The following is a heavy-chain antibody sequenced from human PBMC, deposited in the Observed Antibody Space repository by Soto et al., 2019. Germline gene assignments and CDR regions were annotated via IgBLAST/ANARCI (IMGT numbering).Heavy chain of an antibody. CDR1: GGTFSSYA. CDR2: IIPIFGTA. J-gene: IGHJ4*02. D-gene: IGHD3-3*01. V-gene: IGHV1-69*13. Sequence: AAVKVSCKASGGTFSSYAISWVRQAPGQGLEWMGGIIPIFGTANYAQKFQGRVTITADESTSTAYMELSSLRSEDTAVYYCARGGTIFGPPLTRAPFDYWVQGTLVTVSS. CDR3: ARGGTIFGPPLTRAPFDY.